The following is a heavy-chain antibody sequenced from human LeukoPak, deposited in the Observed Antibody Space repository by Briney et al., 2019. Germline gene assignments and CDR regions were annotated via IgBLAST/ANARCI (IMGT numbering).Heavy chain of an antibody. V-gene: IGHV4-59*08. J-gene: IGHJ2*01. CDR1: GGSFSGYY. D-gene: IGHD4-23*01. CDR3: VRLSVVSPHRYFDL. Sequence: PSETLSLTCAVYGGSFSGYYWSWIRQPPGKGLEWIAYIYDNGNTNYNPSLKSRVTIALDTSKTQFSLRLNSVTAADTAVYYCVRLSVVSPHRYFDLWGRGTLVTVSS. CDR2: IYDNGNT.